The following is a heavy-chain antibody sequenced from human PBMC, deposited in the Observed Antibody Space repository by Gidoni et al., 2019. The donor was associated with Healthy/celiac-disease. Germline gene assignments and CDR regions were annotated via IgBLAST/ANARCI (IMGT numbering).Heavy chain of an antibody. CDR2: ITGSGGST. Sequence: EVQLLESGGGLVQPGGSLRLSCVASGFTFSSYAMSWVRQAPGKGLEWVSAITGSGGSTYYADSVKGRFTISRDNSKNTLSLQINSLRAEDTAVYYCAKVWWLRFPAFDCWGQGTLVTVSS. CDR3: AKVWWLRFPAFDC. CDR1: GFTFSSYA. D-gene: IGHD5-12*01. J-gene: IGHJ4*02. V-gene: IGHV3-23*01.